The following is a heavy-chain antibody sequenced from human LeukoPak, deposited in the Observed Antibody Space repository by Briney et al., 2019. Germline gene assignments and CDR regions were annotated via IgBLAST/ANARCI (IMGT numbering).Heavy chain of an antibody. V-gene: IGHV3-30*01. J-gene: IGHJ6*03. Sequence: GRSLSLSRAASGFTFNSYAMHWVRQAPGKGLEWEAVISYDGSNKYYADSVKGRFTISRDNSKNTLYLQMNSLRAEDTAVYYCARKYYDFWSGYRDYYNYMDVWGKGTTVTVSS. CDR2: ISYDGSNK. CDR1: GFTFNSYA. CDR3: ARKYYDFWSGYRDYYNYMDV. D-gene: IGHD3-3*01.